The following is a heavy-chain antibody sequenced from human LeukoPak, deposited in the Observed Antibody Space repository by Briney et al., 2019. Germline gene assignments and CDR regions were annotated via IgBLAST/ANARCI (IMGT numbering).Heavy chain of an antibody. CDR2: ISSSGSTI. CDR1: GFTFSSYE. CDR3: ASTAAVGYFDY. V-gene: IGHV3-48*03. D-gene: IGHD6-13*01. Sequence: GGSLRLSCAASGFTFSSYEMNWVRQAPGQGLEWVSYISSSGSTIYYADSVKGRFTISRDNAKNSLYLQMNSLRAEDTAVYYCASTAAVGYFDYWGQGTLVTVSS. J-gene: IGHJ4*02.